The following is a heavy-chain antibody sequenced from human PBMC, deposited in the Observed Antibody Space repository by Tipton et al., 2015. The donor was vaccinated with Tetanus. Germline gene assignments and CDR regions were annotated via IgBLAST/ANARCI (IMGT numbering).Heavy chain of an antibody. CDR1: GGSISNHY. D-gene: IGHD5-12*01. CDR3: ARANNDYPKKGPFDY. J-gene: IGHJ4*02. Sequence: TLSLTCTVSGGSISNHYWTWIRQPPGKELEWVGYVYHSGSTNYHPSLKSRLTISVDTSKNQFSLNLRSVITADTAVYYCARANNDYPKKGPFDYWGQGTLVTVSS. CDR2: VYHSGST. V-gene: IGHV4-59*11.